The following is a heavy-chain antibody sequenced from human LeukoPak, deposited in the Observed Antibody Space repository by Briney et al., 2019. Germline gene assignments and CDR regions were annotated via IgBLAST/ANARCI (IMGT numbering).Heavy chain of an antibody. J-gene: IGHJ3*02. Sequence: SETLSLTCTVSGGSISSYYWSWIRQPPGKGLEWIGYIYYSGSTNYNPSLESRVTISVDTSKNQFSLKLSSVTAADTAVYYCARERYCSSTSCYGHDAFDIWGQGTMVTVSS. CDR2: IYYSGST. D-gene: IGHD2-2*01. CDR1: GGSISSYY. V-gene: IGHV4-59*01. CDR3: ARERYCSSTSCYGHDAFDI.